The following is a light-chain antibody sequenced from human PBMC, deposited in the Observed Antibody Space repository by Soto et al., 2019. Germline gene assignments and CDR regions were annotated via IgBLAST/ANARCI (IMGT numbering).Light chain of an antibody. CDR1: SSDVGGYNY. V-gene: IGLV2-14*01. Sequence: QSVLTQPASVSRSPGQSITISCTGTSSDVGGYNYVSWYQQHPGKAPNPMIYEVSNRPSGISNRFSGSKSGNTASLTISGLQAEDEADYYCSSYTRSSTYVFGTGTKVTVL. CDR2: EVS. J-gene: IGLJ1*01. CDR3: SSYTRSSTYV.